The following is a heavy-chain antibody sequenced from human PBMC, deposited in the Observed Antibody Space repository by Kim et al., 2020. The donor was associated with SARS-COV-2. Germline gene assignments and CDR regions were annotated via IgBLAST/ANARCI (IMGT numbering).Heavy chain of an antibody. Sequence: ASVKVSCKASGYTFTSYGISWVRQAPGQGLEWMGWISAYNGNTNYAQKLQGRVTMTTDTSTSTAYMELRSLRSDDTAVYYCARDGRRDGYNLALDQYYYYGMDVWGQGTTVTVSS. J-gene: IGHJ6*02. CDR2: ISAYNGNT. D-gene: IGHD5-12*01. CDR3: ARDGRRDGYNLALDQYYYYGMDV. V-gene: IGHV1-18*04. CDR1: GYTFTSYG.